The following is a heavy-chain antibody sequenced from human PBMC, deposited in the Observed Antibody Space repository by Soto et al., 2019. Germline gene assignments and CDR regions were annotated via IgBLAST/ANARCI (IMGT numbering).Heavy chain of an antibody. CDR1: GATFRSYA. J-gene: IGHJ6*02. Sequence: VQLVQSGAEVKKPGSSVKVSCRASGATFRSYAFTWVRQAPGQGLEWMGGISPIFGSTIYARQFQGRVTIAADDSASTAYIELNILSSEDTAVYYCAGDYGIYDWYGMDVWGQGTTVTVSS. CDR2: ISPIFGST. D-gene: IGHD4-17*01. V-gene: IGHV1-69*01. CDR3: AGDYGIYDWYGMDV.